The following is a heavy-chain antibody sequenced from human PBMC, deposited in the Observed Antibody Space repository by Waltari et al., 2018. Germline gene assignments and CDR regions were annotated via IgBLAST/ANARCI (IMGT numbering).Heavy chain of an antibody. J-gene: IGHJ4*02. V-gene: IGHV3-7*01. D-gene: IGHD6-19*01. CDR3: ARDWGSGGWYD. CDR2: IKHDGREK. CDR1: GSTFRSHW. Sequence: EVQLVESGGGLIQPGGSLRLTCAASGSTFRSHWMPWVPHVPGPRLMWVANIKHDGREKYYVDSVKGRFTISRDNAKNSLFLQMNSLRAEDTAVYYCARDWGSGGWYDWGQGTLVTVSS.